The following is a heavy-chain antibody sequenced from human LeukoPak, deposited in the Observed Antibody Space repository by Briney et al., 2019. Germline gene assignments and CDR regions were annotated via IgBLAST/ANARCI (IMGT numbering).Heavy chain of an antibody. Sequence: ASVKVSCKASGGTFSSYAISWVRQAPGQGLEWMGGITPIFGTANYAQKFQGRVTITADESTSTAYMELSSLRSEDTAVYYCARVGRHYDILTGYYTGSWFDPWGQGTLVTVSS. CDR2: ITPIFGTA. CDR3: ARVGRHYDILTGYYTGSWFDP. J-gene: IGHJ5*02. D-gene: IGHD3-9*01. CDR1: GGTFSSYA. V-gene: IGHV1-69*13.